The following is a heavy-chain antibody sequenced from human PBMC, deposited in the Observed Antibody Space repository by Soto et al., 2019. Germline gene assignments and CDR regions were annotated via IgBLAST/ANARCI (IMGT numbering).Heavy chain of an antibody. CDR2: INSDGSST. CDR1: GFTFSSYW. J-gene: IGHJ3*02. CDR3: ASTQYGGGAFDI. V-gene: IGHV3-74*01. D-gene: IGHD3-10*01. Sequence: GGSLRLSCAASGFTFSSYWMHWVRQAPGKGLVWVSRINSDGSSTSYADSVKGRFTISRDNAKNTLYLQMNSLRAEDTAVYYCASTQYGGGAFDIWGQGTMVTVSS.